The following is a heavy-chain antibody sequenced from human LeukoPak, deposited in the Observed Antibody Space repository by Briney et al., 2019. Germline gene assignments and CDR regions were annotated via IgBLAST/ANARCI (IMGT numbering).Heavy chain of an antibody. D-gene: IGHD1-26*01. CDR2: INTDGSST. V-gene: IGHV3-74*01. Sequence: GGSLRLSCAASGFTFSSYWMNWVRQAPGKGLVWVSRINTDGSSTSYADSVKGRFTISRDNAKNTLYLQMNSLRAEDTAVYYCARSYLGATTVYYFDYWGQGTLVTVSS. J-gene: IGHJ4*02. CDR3: ARSYLGATTVYYFDY. CDR1: GFTFSSYW.